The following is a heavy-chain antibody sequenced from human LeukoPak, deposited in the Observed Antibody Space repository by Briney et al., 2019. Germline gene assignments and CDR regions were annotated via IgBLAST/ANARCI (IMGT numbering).Heavy chain of an antibody. V-gene: IGHV1-2*02. CDR2: INPNSGGT. D-gene: IGHD6-13*01. CDR3: ARDQAAAGMGPFPNRFDP. J-gene: IGHJ5*02. CDR1: GYTFTGYY. Sequence: ASVKVSCKASGYTFTGYYMHWVRQAPGQGLEWMGWINPNSGGTNYAQKFQGRVTMTRDTSISTAYMELSRLRSDDTAVYYCARDQAAAGMGPFPNRFDPWGQGTLVTVSS.